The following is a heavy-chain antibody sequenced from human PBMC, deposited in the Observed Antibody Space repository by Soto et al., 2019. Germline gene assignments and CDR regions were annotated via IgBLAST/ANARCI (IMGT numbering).Heavy chain of an antibody. CDR1: GFTFDNYN. CDR2: IISSSNFI. CDR3: VRGGYYYDSTGYLPSDY. Sequence: PGGSLRLSCAASGFTFDNYNMNWVRQAPGKGLEWVSSIISSSNFIYYADSLKGRFTISRDNAKNSLYLQMNSLRAEDTAVYYCVRGGYYYDSTGYLPSDYWGQGTLVTVSS. V-gene: IGHV3-21*01. D-gene: IGHD3-22*01. J-gene: IGHJ4*02.